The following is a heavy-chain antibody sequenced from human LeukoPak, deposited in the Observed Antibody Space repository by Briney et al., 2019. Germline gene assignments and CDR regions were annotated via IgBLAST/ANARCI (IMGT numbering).Heavy chain of an antibody. CDR3: ARWYSSGWAFDY. Sequence: SETLSLTCTVSGXTISSYYWNWIRQPPGKGLEWIGYVHYSWSTKYNPSLKSRVTISVDTSKNQFSLKLSSVTAADTAVYYCARWYSSGWAFDYWGQGTLVTVSS. CDR2: VHYSWST. V-gene: IGHV4-59*08. J-gene: IGHJ4*02. CDR1: GXTISSYY. D-gene: IGHD6-19*01.